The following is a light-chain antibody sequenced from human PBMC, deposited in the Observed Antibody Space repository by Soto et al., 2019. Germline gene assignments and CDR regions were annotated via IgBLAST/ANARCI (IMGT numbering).Light chain of an antibody. J-gene: IGKJ3*01. CDR1: QSVSSSY. Sequence: EIVLTQSPGTLSLSPGERATLSCRTSQSVSSSYLAWYQQKPGQAPRLVVYGSSTRATGIPDRFSGSGSGTDFTLTISRLEPEDFAVSYCQQYGPFPFTFGPGTKVDV. CDR2: GSS. CDR3: QQYGPFPFT. V-gene: IGKV3-20*01.